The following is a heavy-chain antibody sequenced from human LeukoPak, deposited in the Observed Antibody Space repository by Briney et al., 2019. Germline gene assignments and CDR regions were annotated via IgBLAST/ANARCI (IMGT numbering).Heavy chain of an antibody. CDR2: ISRGGGST. V-gene: IGHV3-23*01. CDR1: GFTFNTSA. CDR3: ASLGTTDQFHY. D-gene: IGHD1-7*01. Sequence: GGSLRLSCAASGFTFNTSAMNWVRQAPGKGLEWVSAISRGGGSTYYADSVRGRFTISRDNSKNTLFLQMNSLRAEDTAIYYCASLGTTDQFHYWGHGTLVTVSS. J-gene: IGHJ4*01.